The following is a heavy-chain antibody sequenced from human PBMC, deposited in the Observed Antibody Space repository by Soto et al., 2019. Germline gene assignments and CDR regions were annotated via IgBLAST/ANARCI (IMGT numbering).Heavy chain of an antibody. J-gene: IGHJ4*02. Sequence: EVQLVESGGGLVKPGGSLRLSCAASGFTFSTYTQNWVRQAPGQGLEWVSCISAKSKYIYYANSVQGRFTISRDDAQNSLILQLSSLRAEDTAVYYCARTQPCDGVNCYSTPFDYWGRGTLVTVSS. CDR2: ISAKSKYI. CDR1: GFTFSTYT. CDR3: ARTQPCDGVNCYSTPFDY. V-gene: IGHV3-21*01. D-gene: IGHD2-15*01.